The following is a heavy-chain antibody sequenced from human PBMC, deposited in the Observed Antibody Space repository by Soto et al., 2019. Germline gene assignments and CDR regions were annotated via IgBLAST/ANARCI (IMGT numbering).Heavy chain of an antibody. CDR1: GGTIIGSYW. D-gene: IGHD3-16*01. CDR2: IYHSGST. CDR3: ARDWGEAVEDVFDP. Sequence: QVQLQESGPGLVEPLGTLSLTCAVSGGTIIGSYWWTWVRQSPGKGLEWIGEIYHSGSTNYNPSLKSRVGISLDKSKNQFSLRLRSVTAADTGVYYCARDWGEAVEDVFDPWGQGTLVTVSS. V-gene: IGHV4-4*02. J-gene: IGHJ5*02.